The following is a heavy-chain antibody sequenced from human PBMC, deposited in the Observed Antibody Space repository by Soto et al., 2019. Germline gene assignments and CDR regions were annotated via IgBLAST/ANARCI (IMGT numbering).Heavy chain of an antibody. CDR1: GFTFSSYA. Sequence: EVQLLESGGGLVQPGGSLRLSCAASGFTFSSYAMSWVRQAPGKGLEWVSAISGSGGSTYYADSVKGRFTISIDNSKNTLDLQMNSLRAEDTAVYYCAKDGLNIVVVPAAMRFGYYYYMDVWGKGTTVTVSS. CDR3: AKDGLNIVVVPAAMRFGYYYYMDV. D-gene: IGHD2-2*01. CDR2: ISGSGGST. V-gene: IGHV3-23*01. J-gene: IGHJ6*03.